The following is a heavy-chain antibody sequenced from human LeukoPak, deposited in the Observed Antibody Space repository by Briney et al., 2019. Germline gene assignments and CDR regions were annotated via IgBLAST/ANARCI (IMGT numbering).Heavy chain of an antibody. CDR2: ISGSGGST. Sequence: GGCLRLSCAASGFTFSSYAMSWVRQAPGKGLEWVSAISGSGGSTYYADSVKGRFTISRDNSKNTLYLQMNSLRAEDTAVYYCAKRVEGSGGHFDYWGQGTLVTVSS. CDR1: GFTFSSYA. D-gene: IGHD2-15*01. J-gene: IGHJ4*02. V-gene: IGHV3-23*01. CDR3: AKRVEGSGGHFDY.